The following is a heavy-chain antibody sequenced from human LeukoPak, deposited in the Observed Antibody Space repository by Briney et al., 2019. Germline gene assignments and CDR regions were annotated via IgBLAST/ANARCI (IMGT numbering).Heavy chain of an antibody. Sequence: PGESLRLSCAASGFTFNMYSMNWDRQAPGKGLEWVSSISSSSSYIYYADSVKGRFTISRDNAKNSLYLQMNSLRAEDTAVYYCARDAYDTTGYVYWYFDLGPWHPGHCLL. CDR3: ARDAYDTTGYVYWYFDL. CDR1: GFTFNMYS. J-gene: IGHJ2*01. D-gene: IGHD3-22*01. CDR2: ISSSSSYI. V-gene: IGHV3-21*01.